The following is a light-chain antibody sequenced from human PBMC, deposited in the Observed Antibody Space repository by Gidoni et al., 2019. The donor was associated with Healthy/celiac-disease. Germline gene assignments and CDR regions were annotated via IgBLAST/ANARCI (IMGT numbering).Light chain of an antibody. J-gene: IGKJ4*01. V-gene: IGKV1-33*01. Sequence: DIQMTQSPSSLSASVGDRVTITCQASQDISNYLNWYQQKPGKAPKLLIYDASNLETGVPSRFSGSGSGTDFTFTISSLQPEDIATYYCQQYDNLPLTFXXXTKVEIK. CDR3: QQYDNLPLT. CDR1: QDISNY. CDR2: DAS.